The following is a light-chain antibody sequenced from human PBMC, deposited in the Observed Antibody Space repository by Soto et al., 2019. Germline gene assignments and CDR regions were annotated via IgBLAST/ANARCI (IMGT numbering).Light chain of an antibody. CDR1: QSVTNY. J-gene: IGKJ5*01. CDR2: DAS. CDR3: QQYGSSPTIT. Sequence: EIVMTQSPATLSVSPGERATLSCRSSQSVTNYIAWYQQRPGQAPRLLIYDASNRATGVPARFSGSGSGTDFTLTISRLEPEDFAVYYCQQYGSSPTITFGQGTRLEIK. V-gene: IGKV3-20*01.